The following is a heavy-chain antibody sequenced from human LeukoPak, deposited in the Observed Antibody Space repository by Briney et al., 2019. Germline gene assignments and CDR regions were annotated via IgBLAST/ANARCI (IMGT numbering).Heavy chain of an antibody. Sequence: GGSLRLSCAASGFTFSTYSMNWVRQTPGKGLEWVAYISSSSSSTMYYADSVKGRFTISRDNAKNSLSLQMYSLRAEDTAVYYCARLQGSGSFSSFDYWGQGTLVTVSS. D-gene: IGHD3-10*01. J-gene: IGHJ4*02. V-gene: IGHV3-48*01. CDR3: ARLQGSGSFSSFDY. CDR2: ISSSSSSTM. CDR1: GFTFSTYS.